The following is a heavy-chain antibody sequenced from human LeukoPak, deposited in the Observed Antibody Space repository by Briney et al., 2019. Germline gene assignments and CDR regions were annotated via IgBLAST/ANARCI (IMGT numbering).Heavy chain of an antibody. CDR1: GYTFTSYG. Sequence: GASVKVSCKASGYTFTSYGISWVRQAPGQGLEWMGRISAYNGNTNYAQKLQGRVTMTTDTSTSTAYMELRSLRSDDTAVYYCARDLRGPAKARYSFDYWGQGTLVTVSS. V-gene: IGHV1-18*01. CDR2: ISAYNGNT. D-gene: IGHD3-16*01. J-gene: IGHJ4*02. CDR3: ARDLRGPAKARYSFDY.